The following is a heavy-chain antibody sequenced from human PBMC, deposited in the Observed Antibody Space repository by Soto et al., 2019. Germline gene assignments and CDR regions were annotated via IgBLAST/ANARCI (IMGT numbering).Heavy chain of an antibody. CDR2: IIPILGIA. CDR1: GGSFSSYT. CDR3: ARNGYCSGGSCYSGAALDY. Sequence: GASVKVSCEACGGSFSSYTISWVRQAPGQGLEWMGRIIPILGIANYAQKFQGRVTITADKSTSTAYMELSSLRSEDTAVYYCARNGYCSGGSCYSGAALDYWGQGTLVTVSS. J-gene: IGHJ4*02. D-gene: IGHD2-15*01. V-gene: IGHV1-69*02.